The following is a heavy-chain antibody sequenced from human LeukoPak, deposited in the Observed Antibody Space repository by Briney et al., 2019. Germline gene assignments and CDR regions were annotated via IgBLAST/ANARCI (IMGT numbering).Heavy chain of an antibody. V-gene: IGHV3-23*01. Sequence: PGGSLRLSCAASGFIFSNYALMWLRQSPGKGLEWVSAIRGSGGGTFYADSVKGRFTISRDNSKNTLYLQMNGLRAEDTAVYYCARDPNGDYIGAFDMWGQGTTVTVSS. J-gene: IGHJ3*02. CDR2: IRGSGGGT. CDR3: ARDPNGDYIGAFDM. CDR1: GFIFSNYA. D-gene: IGHD4-17*01.